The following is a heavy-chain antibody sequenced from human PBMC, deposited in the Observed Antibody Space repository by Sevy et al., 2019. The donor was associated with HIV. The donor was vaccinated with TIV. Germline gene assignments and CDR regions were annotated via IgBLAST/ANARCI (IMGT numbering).Heavy chain of an antibody. CDR3: TRGYYCSETYYHNFFAY. Sequence: GESLKISCEGSGYSFTRYWIGWVRQMPGKGLEWMGIIYPGDSDTRYSPSFQGQVTISADKSIRTAYLQWSSLKASDTAMYFCTRGYYCSETYYHNFFAYWGQGTLVTGSS. CDR2: IYPGDSDT. CDR1: GYSFTRYW. V-gene: IGHV5-51*01. D-gene: IGHD3-10*01. J-gene: IGHJ4*02.